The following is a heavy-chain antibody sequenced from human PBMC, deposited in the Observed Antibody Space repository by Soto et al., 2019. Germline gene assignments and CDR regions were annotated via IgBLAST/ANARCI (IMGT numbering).Heavy chain of an antibody. J-gene: IGHJ4*02. CDR2: IYYSGCT. CDR1: GGSISSGGYY. V-gene: IGHV4-31*03. D-gene: IGHD5-12*01. Sequence: QVQLQESGPGLVKPSQTLSLTCTVSGGSISSGGYYWSWIRQHPGKGLEWIGYIYYSGCTYSNPSPKSRVTISVDTSNNQFSLKLSSVTAADTAVYYCARDEGYQNPFDYWGQGTLVTVSS. CDR3: ARDEGYQNPFDY.